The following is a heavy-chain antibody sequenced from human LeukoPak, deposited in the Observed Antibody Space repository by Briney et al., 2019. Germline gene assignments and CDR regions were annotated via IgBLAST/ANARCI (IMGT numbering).Heavy chain of an antibody. V-gene: IGHV1-18*01. CDR3: ARWGSSWTFHDY. D-gene: IGHD2-2*01. CDR2: ISAYNGYT. Sequence: GASVKVSCKASGYTFTTYGISWVRQAPGQGLEWMGWISAYNGYTTYAQKLQGRVTMTTDTSTSTAYMELRSLRSDDTAVYYCARWGSSWTFHDYWGQGTLVTVSS. J-gene: IGHJ4*02. CDR1: GYTFTTYG.